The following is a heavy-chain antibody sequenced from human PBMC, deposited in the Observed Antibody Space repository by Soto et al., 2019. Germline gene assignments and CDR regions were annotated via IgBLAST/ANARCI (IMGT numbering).Heavy chain of an antibody. V-gene: IGHV4-30-4*01. CDR2: IYHSGST. J-gene: IGHJ5*02. Sequence: SETLSLTCTVSGGSISSGDYYWSWIRQPPGKGLEWIGYIYHSGSTYYNPSLKSRVTISVDTSKNQFSLKLSSVTAADTAVYYCARERPDGARLDPWGQGTLVXVS. CDR1: GGSISSGDYY. CDR3: ARERPDGARLDP. D-gene: IGHD6-6*01.